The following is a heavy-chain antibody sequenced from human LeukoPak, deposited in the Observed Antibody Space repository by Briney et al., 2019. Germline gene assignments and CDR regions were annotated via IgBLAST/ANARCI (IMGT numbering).Heavy chain of an antibody. J-gene: IGHJ1*01. V-gene: IGHV1-69*05. D-gene: IGHD2-2*02. CDR2: IIPIFGTA. CDR1: GGTFSSYA. CDR3: ARVGVPAAISGFFQH. Sequence: SVKVSCKASGGTFSSYAISWVRQAPGQGLEWMGGIIPIFGTANYAQKFQGRVTITTDESTNTAYMELSSLRSEDTAVYYCARVGVPAAISGFFQHWGQGTLVTVSS.